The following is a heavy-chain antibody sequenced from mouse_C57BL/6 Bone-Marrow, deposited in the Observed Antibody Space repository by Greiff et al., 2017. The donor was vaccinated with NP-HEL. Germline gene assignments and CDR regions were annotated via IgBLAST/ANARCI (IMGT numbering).Heavy chain of an antibody. CDR1: GYTFTSYW. CDR3: RGDYFDY. V-gene: IGHV1-55*01. CDR2: IYPGSGST. J-gene: IGHJ2*01. Sequence: VQGVESGAELVKPGASVKMSCKASGYTFTSYWITWVKQRPGQGLEWIGEIYPGSGSTNYNEKFKSKATLTVDTSSSTAYMQLSSLTSEDSAVYYCRGDYFDYWGQGNTLTVSS.